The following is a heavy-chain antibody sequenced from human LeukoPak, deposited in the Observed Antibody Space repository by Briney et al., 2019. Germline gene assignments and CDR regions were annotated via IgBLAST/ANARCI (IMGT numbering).Heavy chain of an antibody. D-gene: IGHD1-14*01. CDR2: IYSGGST. CDR3: ARVDRGDAFDI. V-gene: IGHV3-66*01. CDR1: GFTVSSNY. J-gene: IGHJ3*02. Sequence: GGSLRLSCAATGFTVSSNYMSWVRQAPGKGLEWVSVIYSGGSTYYADSVKGRFTISRDNSKNTLYLQMNSLRAEDTAVYYCARVDRGDAFDIWGQGTMVTVSS.